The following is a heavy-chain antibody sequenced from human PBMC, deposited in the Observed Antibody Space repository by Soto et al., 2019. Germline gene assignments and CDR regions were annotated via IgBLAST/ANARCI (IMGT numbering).Heavy chain of an antibody. CDR2: VYATGTT. Sequence: SETLSLTCNASGGSISKFYWAWIRKTAGNGLEWMGRVYATGTTDYNPSLRSRVAMSVDISKKTFSLRLRSVTGADSGVYYCVRDGSKSLRDWFDPWGQGRLVTV. CDR3: VRDGSKSLRDWFDP. CDR1: GGSISKFY. V-gene: IGHV4-4*07. J-gene: IGHJ5*02.